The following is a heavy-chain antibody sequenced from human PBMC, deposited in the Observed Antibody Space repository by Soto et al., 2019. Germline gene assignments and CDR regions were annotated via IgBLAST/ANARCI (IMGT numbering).Heavy chain of an antibody. CDR2: ISAYNGNT. CDR1: GYTFTSYG. Sequence: ASVKVSCKASGYTFTSYGISWVRQAPGQVLEWMGWISAYNGNTNYAQKLQGRVTMTTDTSTSTAYMELRSLRSDDTAVYYCARPITIFGVVYGLEVWGQGTTVTVSS. D-gene: IGHD3-3*01. V-gene: IGHV1-18*01. J-gene: IGHJ6*02. CDR3: ARPITIFGVVYGLEV.